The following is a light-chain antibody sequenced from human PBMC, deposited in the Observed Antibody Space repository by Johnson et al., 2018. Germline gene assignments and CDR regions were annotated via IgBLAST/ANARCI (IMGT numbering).Light chain of an antibody. CDR2: ENN. J-gene: IGLJ1*01. CDR1: RSNIGNNY. CDR3: GTWDGSLRAGNV. V-gene: IGLV1-51*02. Sequence: QSVLTQPPSVSAAPGQKVTISCSGSRSNIGNNYVSWYQQLPGTAPKLLIYENNKRPSGIPDRFSGSKSGTSATLGIPGLQPGAEADYYCGTWDGSLRAGNVFGTGTKVTVL.